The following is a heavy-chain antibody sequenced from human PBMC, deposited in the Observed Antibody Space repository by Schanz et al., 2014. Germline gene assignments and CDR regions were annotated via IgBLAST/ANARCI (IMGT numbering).Heavy chain of an antibody. Sequence: VQLLDSGGGLVQPGGSLRLSCAASGFTFSSYAMHWVRQAPGKGLEWVALISNDGSIKYYADSVEGRFTISRDRFQNTLYLRMSSLRAEDTAVYYCARPRFDYGEVDYWGQGTLVTVSS. V-gene: IGHV3-30*14. CDR1: GFTFSSYA. D-gene: IGHD4-17*01. CDR3: ARPRFDYGEVDY. CDR2: ISNDGSIK. J-gene: IGHJ4*02.